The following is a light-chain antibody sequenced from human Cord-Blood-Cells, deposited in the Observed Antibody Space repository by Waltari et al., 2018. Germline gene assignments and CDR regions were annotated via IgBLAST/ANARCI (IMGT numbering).Light chain of an antibody. CDR1: ALPKQY. CDR3: QSADSSGTYYV. J-gene: IGLJ1*01. V-gene: IGLV3-25*03. Sequence: SYEQTQPPSVSVSPGQTARITCSGDALPKQYAYWYQQKPGEAPVLVIYKDSERHSGIPERFSGSSSGTTVTLTISGVQAEDEADYYCQSADSSGTYYVFGTGTKVTVL. CDR2: KDS.